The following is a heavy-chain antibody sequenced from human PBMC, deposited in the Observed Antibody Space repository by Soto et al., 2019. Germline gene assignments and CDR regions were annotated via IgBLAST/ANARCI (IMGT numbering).Heavy chain of an antibody. D-gene: IGHD3-22*01. CDR2: IIPIFGTA. Sequence: SVKVSCKASGGTFSSYAISWVRQAPGQGLEWMGGIIPIFGTANYAQKFQGRVTITADESTSTAYVELSSLRSEDTAVYYCARCGYYYDSSGYSGRGYYYYGMDVWGQGTTVTVSS. J-gene: IGHJ6*02. V-gene: IGHV1-69*13. CDR3: ARCGYYYDSSGYSGRGYYYYGMDV. CDR1: GGTFSSYA.